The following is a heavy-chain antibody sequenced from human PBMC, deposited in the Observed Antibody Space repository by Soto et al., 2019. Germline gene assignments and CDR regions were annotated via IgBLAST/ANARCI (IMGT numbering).Heavy chain of an antibody. J-gene: IGHJ4*02. D-gene: IGHD2-2*01. V-gene: IGHV4-30-4*01. CDR2: IYYSGST. CDR3: ARHAPAINYVDY. CDR1: GGSISSGDYY. Sequence: QVHLQESGPGLVKPSQTLTLTCTVSGGSISSGDYYWSWIRQPPGKGLEWIGYIYYSGSTYNTPSLKSRLTISVDTSKNQFSLKLTSVTAADTAVYYCARHAPAINYVDYWGQGTLVTVSS.